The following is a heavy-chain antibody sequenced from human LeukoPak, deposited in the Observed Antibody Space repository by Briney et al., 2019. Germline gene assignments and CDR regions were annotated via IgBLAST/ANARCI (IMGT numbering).Heavy chain of an antibody. CDR2: ISGDGDST. J-gene: IGHJ6*02. Sequence: GGSLRLSCAASGFTFDDYAMHWVRQAPGKGLEWVSLISGDGDSTYYADSVKGRFTISRDNSKNSLYLQMNSLRTEDTALYYCAKGGQTIYYYAMDVWGQGTTVTVPS. D-gene: IGHD4/OR15-4a*01. CDR1: GFTFDDYA. V-gene: IGHV3-43*02. CDR3: AKGGQTIYYYAMDV.